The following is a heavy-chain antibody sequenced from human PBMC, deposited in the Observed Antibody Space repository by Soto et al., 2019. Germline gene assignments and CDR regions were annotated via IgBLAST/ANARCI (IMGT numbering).Heavy chain of an antibody. J-gene: IGHJ5*02. D-gene: IGHD2-21*02. Sequence: SETLSLTCSVSGGSITDNYWTWIRQSPGKGLEWVGYIYYTGITNYNPSLKRRVTISLDRSKNQFSLKLDSVTAADTAVYYCTTDTGGNSAVESPAWGQGTLVTVSS. CDR2: IYYTGIT. V-gene: IGHV4-59*01. CDR1: GGSITDNY. CDR3: TTDTGGNSAVESPA.